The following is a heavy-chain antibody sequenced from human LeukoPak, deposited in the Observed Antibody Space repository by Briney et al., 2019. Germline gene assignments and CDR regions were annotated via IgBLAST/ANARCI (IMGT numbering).Heavy chain of an antibody. CDR3: ARSKYYFDY. Sequence: PSETLSLTCTVSSGSISSGYWSWIRQPPGKGLEWIGYIYYSGTTNYNPSLKSRVTMSVDTSKKLFTLKLRSVTAADTAVYYCARSKYYFDYWGQGTPVTVSS. CDR1: SGSISSGY. D-gene: IGHD2/OR15-2a*01. V-gene: IGHV4-59*01. J-gene: IGHJ4*02. CDR2: IYYSGTT.